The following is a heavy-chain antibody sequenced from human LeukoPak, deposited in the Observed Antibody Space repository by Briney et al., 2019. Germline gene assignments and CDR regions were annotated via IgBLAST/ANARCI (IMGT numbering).Heavy chain of an antibody. V-gene: IGHV1-69*04. Sequence: SVKVSCKASGGTFSSYAISWVRQAPGQGLEWMGRIIPILGIANYAQKFQGRVTITTDESTSTAYMELSSLRSEDTAVYYCARGRYSSSWFPFDYWGQGTLVTVSS. CDR1: GGTFSSYA. D-gene: IGHD6-13*01. CDR2: IIPILGIA. CDR3: ARGRYSSSWFPFDY. J-gene: IGHJ4*02.